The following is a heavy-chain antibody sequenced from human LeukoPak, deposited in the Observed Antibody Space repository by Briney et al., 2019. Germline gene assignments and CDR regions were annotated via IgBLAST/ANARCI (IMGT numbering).Heavy chain of an antibody. CDR2: IYPGDSDT. D-gene: IGHD3-22*01. CDR1: GYSFTSYW. CDR3: ARRSGYDSSGYYRDY. V-gene: IGHV5-51*01. J-gene: IGHJ4*02. Sequence: PGGSLRLSCAASGYSFTSYWIGWVRQMPGKGLEWMGIIYPGDSDTRYSSSFQGQVTISADKSISTAYLQWSSLKASDTAMYYCARRSGYDSSGYYRDYWGQGTLVTVSS.